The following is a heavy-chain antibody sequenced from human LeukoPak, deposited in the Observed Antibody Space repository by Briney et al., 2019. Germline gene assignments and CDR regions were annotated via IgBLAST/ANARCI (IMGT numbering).Heavy chain of an antibody. D-gene: IGHD3-16*01. Sequence: GGSLRLSCAASGFTFSNYWMIGVRQAPGKGLEWVGNIKQDGSVNRYADSVRGRFTISRDNAQTSLYLQMNSLRAEDTAIYYCAKGRGELPYYGVDVWGQGTTVTVSS. CDR3: AKGRGELPYYGVDV. V-gene: IGHV3-7*05. CDR2: IKQDGSVN. J-gene: IGHJ6*02. CDR1: GFTFSNYW.